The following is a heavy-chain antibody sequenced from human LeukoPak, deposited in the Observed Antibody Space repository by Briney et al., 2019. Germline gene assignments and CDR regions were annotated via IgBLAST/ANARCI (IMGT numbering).Heavy chain of an antibody. CDR1: GFTLSSYW. J-gene: IGHJ4*02. V-gene: IGHV3-7*01. Sequence: PGGSLRLSCAASGFTLSSYWVSWVRQAPGKGLEWVANIKQDGSAIYYVDSVKGRFTISRDNAKNSLYLQMNSLRAEDTAVYYCARCGVGVAAAAANCWGQGTLLTVSS. CDR3: ARCGVGVAAAAANC. D-gene: IGHD6-13*01. CDR2: IKQDGSAI.